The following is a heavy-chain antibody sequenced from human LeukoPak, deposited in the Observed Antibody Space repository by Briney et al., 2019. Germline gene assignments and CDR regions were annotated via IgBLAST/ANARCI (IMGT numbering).Heavy chain of an antibody. CDR2: FDPEGGGT. V-gene: IGHV1-24*01. J-gene: IGHJ4*02. CDR1: GYTLTELS. Sequence: ASVKVSCRVSGYTLTELSMHWVRPAPGKGLEWMGGFDPEGGGTIYAQKFQGRVTMTEDTSTDTAYMELSSLRSEDTAVYYCAARFGELLSIDYWGQGTLVTVSS. CDR3: AARFGELLSIDY. D-gene: IGHD3-10*01.